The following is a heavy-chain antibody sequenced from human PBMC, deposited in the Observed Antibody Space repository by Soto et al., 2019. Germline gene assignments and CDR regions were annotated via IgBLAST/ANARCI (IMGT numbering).Heavy chain of an antibody. D-gene: IGHD4-17*01. V-gene: IGHV4-4*02. CDR1: GASVSSTYW. Sequence: SETLSLTCAFSGASVSSTYWWIWVRQPPGKGPEWIGEINHRGSANYNPSLKSRVTISVDTSKNQFSLKLSSVTAADTAVYYCARAYGDYVFDYWGQGTLVTVSS. J-gene: IGHJ4*02. CDR2: INHRGSA. CDR3: ARAYGDYVFDY.